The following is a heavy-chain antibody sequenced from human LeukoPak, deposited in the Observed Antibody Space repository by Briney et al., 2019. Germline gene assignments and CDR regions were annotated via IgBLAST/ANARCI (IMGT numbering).Heavy chain of an antibody. J-gene: IGHJ4*02. CDR2: ISAYDGNT. Sequence: GASVKVSCKASGYTFTSYGISWVRQAPGQGLEWMGWISAYDGNTNYAQKLQGRVTMTTDTSTSTAYMELRSLRSDDTAVYYCARAREGLRGVIPLFDYWGQGTLVPVSS. CDR3: ARAREGLRGVIPLFDY. CDR1: GYTFTSYG. V-gene: IGHV1-18*04. D-gene: IGHD3-10*01.